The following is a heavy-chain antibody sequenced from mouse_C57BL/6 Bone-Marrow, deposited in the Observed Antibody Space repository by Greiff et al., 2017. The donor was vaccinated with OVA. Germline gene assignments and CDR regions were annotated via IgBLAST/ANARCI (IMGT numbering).Heavy chain of an antibody. CDR3: ARHNYYWYFDV. CDR2: ISSGGSYT. V-gene: IGHV5-6*01. Sequence: EVQRVESGGDLVKPGGSLKLSCAASGFTFSSYGMSWVRQTPDKRLEWVATISSGGSYTYYPDSVNGRFTISRDNAKNTLYLQMSSLKSEDTAMYYCARHNYYWYFDVWGTGTTVTVSS. CDR1: GFTFSSYG. J-gene: IGHJ1*03.